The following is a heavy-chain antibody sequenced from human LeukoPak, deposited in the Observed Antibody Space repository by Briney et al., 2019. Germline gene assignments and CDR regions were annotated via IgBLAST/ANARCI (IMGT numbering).Heavy chain of an antibody. Sequence: ASVKVSCKASGGTFSSYAISWVRQAPGQGLEWMGRIIPILGIANYAQKFQGRVTITADKSTSTAYMELSSLRSEDTAVYYCARDRGIRANTMVRGVISPFDYWGQGTLVTVSS. V-gene: IGHV1-69*04. CDR2: IIPILGIA. CDR3: ARDRGIRANTMVRGVISPFDY. J-gene: IGHJ4*02. CDR1: GGTFSSYA. D-gene: IGHD3-10*01.